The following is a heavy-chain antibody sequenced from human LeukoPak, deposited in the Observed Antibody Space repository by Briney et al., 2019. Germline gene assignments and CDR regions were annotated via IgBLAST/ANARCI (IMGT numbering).Heavy chain of an antibody. J-gene: IGHJ5*02. CDR2: IHYSGST. V-gene: IGHV4-39*01. D-gene: IGHD1-14*01. CDR3: AINGRRGYNWFDP. Sequence: SETLSLTCTVSGGSISGSSYYWGWIRQPPGKGLEWIGSIHYSGSTYYNPPLKSRVTISVDTSKNQFSLKLSSVTAADTAVYYCAINGRRGYNWFDPWGQGTLVTVSS. CDR1: GGSISGSSYY.